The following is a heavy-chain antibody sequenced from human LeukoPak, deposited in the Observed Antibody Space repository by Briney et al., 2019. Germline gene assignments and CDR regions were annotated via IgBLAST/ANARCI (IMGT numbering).Heavy chain of an antibody. Sequence: SQTLSLTCTVSGGSISSGSYYWSWIRQPAGKGLEWIRRIYTSGSTNYNPSLKSRVTISVDTSKNQFSLKLSSVTAADTAVYYCGRDLYYYDSSGYYLWGFDIWGQGTMVTVSS. CDR1: GGSISSGSYY. V-gene: IGHV4-61*02. CDR3: GRDLYYYDSSGYYLWGFDI. J-gene: IGHJ3*02. CDR2: IYTSGST. D-gene: IGHD3-22*01.